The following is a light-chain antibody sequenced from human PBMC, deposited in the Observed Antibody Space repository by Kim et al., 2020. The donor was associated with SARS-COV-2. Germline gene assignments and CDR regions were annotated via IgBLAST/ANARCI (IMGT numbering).Light chain of an antibody. CDR2: GKY. CDR1: SLRNYY. Sequence: SSELTQDPAVSVALGQTVRLTCQGDSLRNYYATWYQQRPGQAPVLVLYGKYNRPSGIPDRFSGSASGNTASLTITGAQAEDEADYYCNSRDSNDNVVFGG. V-gene: IGLV3-19*01. CDR3: NSRDSNDNVV. J-gene: IGLJ2*01.